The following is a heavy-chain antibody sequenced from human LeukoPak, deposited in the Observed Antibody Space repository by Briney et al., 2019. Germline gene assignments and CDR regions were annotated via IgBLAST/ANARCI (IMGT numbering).Heavy chain of an antibody. CDR3: ARGTWCGGGCYAFDY. CDR2: IYYSGST. J-gene: IGHJ4*02. D-gene: IGHD2-15*01. V-gene: IGHV4-59*01. CDR1: GGSISSYY. Sequence: SETLSLTCTVSGGSISSYYWSWIRQPPGKGLEWIGYIYYSGSTNYNPSLKSRVTISVDTSKNQFSLKLSSVTAADTAVYYCARGTWCGGGCYAFDYWGQGTLVTVSS.